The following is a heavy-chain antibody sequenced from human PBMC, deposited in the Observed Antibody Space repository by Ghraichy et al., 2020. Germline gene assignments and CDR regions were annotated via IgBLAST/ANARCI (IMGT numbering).Heavy chain of an antibody. J-gene: IGHJ4*02. CDR1: GFTFSTYA. Sequence: GGSLRLSCGASGFTFSTYAMSWVRQAPGKGLEWVSAISGSGGSTWYADSVKGRFTISRDNSNNTLYLQMSGLRADGTALYYCAQVLKDHVVTTEFDYWGQGTLFTVSS. CDR3: AQVLKDHVVTTEFDY. D-gene: IGHD2-21*02. CDR2: ISGSGGST. V-gene: IGHV3-23*01.